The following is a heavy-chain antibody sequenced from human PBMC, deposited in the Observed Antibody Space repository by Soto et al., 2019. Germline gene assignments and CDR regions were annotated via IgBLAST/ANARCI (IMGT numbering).Heavy chain of an antibody. Sequence: ASVKVSCKASGYTFTSYAMHRVRQAPGQRLEWMGWINAGNGNTKYSQKFQGRVTITRDTSASTAYMELSSLRSEDTAVYYCARVPELSVLGWFDPWGQGTLVTVSS. J-gene: IGHJ5*02. CDR2: INAGNGNT. CDR3: ARVPELSVLGWFDP. D-gene: IGHD3-16*02. CDR1: GYTFTSYA. V-gene: IGHV1-3*01.